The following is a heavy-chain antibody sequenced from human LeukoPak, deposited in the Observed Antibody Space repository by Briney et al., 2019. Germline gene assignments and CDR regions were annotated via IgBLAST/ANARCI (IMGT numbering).Heavy chain of an antibody. CDR2: ISDNGDST. D-gene: IGHD1-26*01. CDR3: AKAGWSWYFDS. Sequence: AGGSLRLSCAASGFTLRNAWMNWVRQAPGKGLEWVSGISDNGDSTHYADSVKGRFTISRDNSKSMLYLQMSSLRAEDTAVYYCAKAGWSWYFDSWGQGTLVTVSS. CDR1: GFTLRNAW. J-gene: IGHJ4*02. V-gene: IGHV3-23*01.